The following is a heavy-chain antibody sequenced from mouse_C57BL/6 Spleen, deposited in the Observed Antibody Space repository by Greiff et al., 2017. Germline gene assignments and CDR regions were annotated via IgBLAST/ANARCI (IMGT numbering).Heavy chain of an antibody. CDR3: ARGGNWDEGYFDV. CDR1: GYSITSGYY. V-gene: IGHV3-6*01. D-gene: IGHD4-1*01. J-gene: IGHJ1*03. Sequence: EVQLVESGPGLVKPSQSLSLTCSVTGYSITSGYYWNWIRQFPGNKLEWMGYISYDGSNNYNPSLKNRISITRDTSKNQFFLKLNSVTTEDTATYYCARGGNWDEGYFDVWGTGTTVTVSS. CDR2: ISYDGSN.